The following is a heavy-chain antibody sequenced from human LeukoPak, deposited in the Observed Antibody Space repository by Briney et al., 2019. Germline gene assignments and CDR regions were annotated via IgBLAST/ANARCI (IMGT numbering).Heavy chain of an antibody. CDR1: GGTFSSYA. V-gene: IGHV1-69*04. CDR2: IIPILGIA. CDR3: AALSGYYYSFYDAFDI. Sequence: SVKVSCKASGGTFSSYAISWVRQAPGQGLEWTGRIIPILGIANYAQKFQGRVTITADKSTSTAYMELSSLRSEDTAVYYCAALSGYYYSFYDAFDIWGQGTMVTVSS. D-gene: IGHD3-9*01. J-gene: IGHJ3*02.